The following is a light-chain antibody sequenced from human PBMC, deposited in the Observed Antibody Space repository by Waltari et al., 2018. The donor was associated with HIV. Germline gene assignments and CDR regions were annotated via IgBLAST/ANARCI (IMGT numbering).Light chain of an antibody. CDR2: DAS. J-gene: IGKJ4*01. Sequence: EIVLTQSPATLSLSPGERATLSCRSSHYIEYLLVWYQQKPGQAPRLVVYDASKRASGIPTRFTGSWSGTDFTLTIDSLEPEDFGLYFCQQRHSFPPTFGGGSKVE. V-gene: IGKV3-11*01. CDR3: QQRHSFPPT. CDR1: HYIEYL.